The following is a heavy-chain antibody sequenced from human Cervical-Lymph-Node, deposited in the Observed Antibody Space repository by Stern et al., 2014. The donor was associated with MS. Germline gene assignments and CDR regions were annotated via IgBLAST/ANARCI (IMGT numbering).Heavy chain of an antibody. CDR2: IYYDGSKK. CDR3: ARDQVWVTMIRGPDY. V-gene: IGHV3-33*01. D-gene: IGHD3-10*01. J-gene: IGHJ4*02. Sequence: QMQMVQSGGGVVQPGRSLRLSCAASGFSFSNYAIHWVRQAPGKGLEWVAVIYYDGSKKYYADSVKGRFTISRDNSKNTVFLQMNSLRAEDTAVYYCARDQVWVTMIRGPDYWGQGTLVTVSS. CDR1: GFSFSNYA.